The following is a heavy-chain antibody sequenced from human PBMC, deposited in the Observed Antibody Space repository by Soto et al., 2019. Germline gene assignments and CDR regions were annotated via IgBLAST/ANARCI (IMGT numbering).Heavy chain of an antibody. CDR3: ARDRHDSSGYYSHYFDY. CDR1: GYTFTSYY. J-gene: IGHJ4*02. D-gene: IGHD3-22*01. Sequence: ASVKVSCKASGYTFTSYYMHWVRQAPGQGLEWMGIINPSGGSTSYAQKFQGRVTMTRDTSTSTVYMELSSLRSEDTAVYYCARDRHDSSGYYSHYFDYWGQGTLVTVSS. V-gene: IGHV1-46*01. CDR2: INPSGGST.